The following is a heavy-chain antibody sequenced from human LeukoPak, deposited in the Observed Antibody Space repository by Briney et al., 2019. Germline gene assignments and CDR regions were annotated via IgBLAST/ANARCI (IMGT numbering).Heavy chain of an antibody. CDR2: INSNSGVT. D-gene: IGHD2-2*03. CDR1: GYTFTDYF. CDR3: ARVDIVVVPAARPDLFDY. V-gene: IGHV1-2*06. Sequence: GASVKVSCKASGYTFTDYFIHWVRQAPGQGLEWMGRINSNSGVTDDAQNFQVRVTMTRDTSISTAYMELRSLRSDDTAVYYCARVDIVVVPAARPDLFDYWGQGTLVTVSS. J-gene: IGHJ4*02.